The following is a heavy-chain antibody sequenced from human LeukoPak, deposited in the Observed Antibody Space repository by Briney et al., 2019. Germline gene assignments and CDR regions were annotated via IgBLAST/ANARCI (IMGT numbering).Heavy chain of an antibody. J-gene: IGHJ4*02. CDR1: GYTFTSYY. Sequence: GASVKVSCKASGYTFTSYYMHWVRQAPGQGLEWMGIINLIGGSTRYAQKFQGRVTMTRDTSTSTVCMELSSLRSEDTAVYYCARESDIAVAGTGFDYWGQGTLVTVSS. D-gene: IGHD6-19*01. CDR2: INLIGGST. V-gene: IGHV1-46*01. CDR3: ARESDIAVAGTGFDY.